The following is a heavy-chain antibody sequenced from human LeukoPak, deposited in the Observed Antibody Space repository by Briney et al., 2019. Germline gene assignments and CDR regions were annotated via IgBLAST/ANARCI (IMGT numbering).Heavy chain of an antibody. CDR3: ARDSEAGYYFDY. D-gene: IGHD6-19*01. CDR2: IYSGGST. V-gene: IGHV3-53*01. J-gene: IGHJ4*02. Sequence: GGSLRLSCAASGFTVSSNYMSWVRQAPGKGLEWVSVIYSGGSTYYADSVKGRFTISRGNSKNTLYLQMNSLRAEDTAVYYCARDSEAGYYFDYWGQGTLVTVSS. CDR1: GFTVSSNY.